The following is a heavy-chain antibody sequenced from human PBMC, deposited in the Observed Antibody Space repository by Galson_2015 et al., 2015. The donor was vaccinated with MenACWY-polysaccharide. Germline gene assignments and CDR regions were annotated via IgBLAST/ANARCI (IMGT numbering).Heavy chain of an antibody. J-gene: IGHJ5*02. CDR2: INSDGSST. CDR1: GLTFSSYW. V-gene: IGHV3-74*01. CDR3: ARERIAARGLASVAWFDP. Sequence: SLRLSCAASGLTFSSYWMHWVRQAPGKGLVWVSRINSDGSSTNYADSVKGRFTISRDNAKNTLYLQMNSLRAEDTAVYYCARERIAARGLASVAWFDPSRHATLVTVSS. D-gene: IGHD6-6*01.